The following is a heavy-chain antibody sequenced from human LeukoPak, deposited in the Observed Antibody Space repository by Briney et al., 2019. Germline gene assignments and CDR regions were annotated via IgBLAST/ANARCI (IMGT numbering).Heavy chain of an antibody. D-gene: IGHD5-18*01. V-gene: IGHV1-2*02. CDR1: GYTFTGYY. J-gene: IGHJ4*02. CDR3: ARDLGYSYGWYYFDY. CDR2: INPNSGGT. Sequence: ASVKVSCKASGYTFTGYYMHWVRQAPGQGLEWMGWINPNSGGTNYAQKFQGRVTMTRDTSISTAYMELSRLRSVDTAVYYCARDLGYSYGWYYFDYWGQGTLVTVSS.